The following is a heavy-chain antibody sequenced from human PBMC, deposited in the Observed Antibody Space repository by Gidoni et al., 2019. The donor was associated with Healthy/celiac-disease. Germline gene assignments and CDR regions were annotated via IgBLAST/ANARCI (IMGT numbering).Heavy chain of an antibody. CDR1: GGPFSSYA. CDR3: AREGASSSDGPYYYYGMDV. D-gene: IGHD6-6*01. V-gene: IGHV1-69*01. J-gene: IGHJ6*02. Sequence: QVQLVQSGAEVKKPGSSVKVSCKASGGPFSSYAISWVRQAPGQGLEWMGGIIPIFGTANYAQKFQGRVTITADESTSTAYMELSSLRSEDTAVYYCAREGASSSDGPYYYYGMDVWGQGTTVTVSS. CDR2: IIPIFGTA.